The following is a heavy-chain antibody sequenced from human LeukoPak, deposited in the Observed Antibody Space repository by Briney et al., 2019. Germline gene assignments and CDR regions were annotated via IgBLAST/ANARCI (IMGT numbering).Heavy chain of an antibody. D-gene: IGHD1-26*01. Sequence: GGSLRLSCAASGFTFSSYGMHWVRQAPGKGLEWVAVIWYDGSNKYYVDSVKGRFTISRDNSKNTLYLQMNSLRAEDTAVYYCARSGSYFWFDPWGQGTLVTVSS. CDR1: GFTFSSYG. J-gene: IGHJ5*02. V-gene: IGHV3-33*01. CDR2: IWYDGSNK. CDR3: ARSGSYFWFDP.